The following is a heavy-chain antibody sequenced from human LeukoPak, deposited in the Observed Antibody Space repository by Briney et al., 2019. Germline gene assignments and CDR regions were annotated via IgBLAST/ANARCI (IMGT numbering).Heavy chain of an antibody. CDR2: IIPILGIA. Sequence: SVKVSCKASGGTFSSYAITWVRQAPGQGLEWMGRIIPILGIANYAQKFQGRVTIIADKSTSTAHMELSSLRSEDTAVYYCARDLYSGHEGNAFDIWGQGTMVTVSS. CDR1: GGTFSSYA. CDR3: ARDLYSGHEGNAFDI. J-gene: IGHJ3*02. D-gene: IGHD5-12*01. V-gene: IGHV1-69*04.